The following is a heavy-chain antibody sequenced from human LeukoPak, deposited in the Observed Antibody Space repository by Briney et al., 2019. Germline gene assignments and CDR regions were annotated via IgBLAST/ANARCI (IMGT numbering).Heavy chain of an antibody. Sequence: GGSLRLSCAASGFTFSSYSMNWVRQAPGKGLEWVSSISSSSSYIYYADSVKGRFTISRDNAKNSLYLQMNSLRAEDTAVYYCAGEYYYGSGRYAYYYYGMDVWGQGTTVTVSS. J-gene: IGHJ6*02. CDR1: GFTFSSYS. CDR3: AGEYYYGSGRYAYYYYGMDV. D-gene: IGHD3-10*01. CDR2: ISSSSSYI. V-gene: IGHV3-21*01.